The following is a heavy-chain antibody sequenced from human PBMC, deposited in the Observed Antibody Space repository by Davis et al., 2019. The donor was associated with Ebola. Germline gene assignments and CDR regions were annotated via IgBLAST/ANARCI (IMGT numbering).Heavy chain of an antibody. V-gene: IGHV3-30-3*01. J-gene: IGHJ2*01. CDR3: ARDQLHRSGPPGNWYFDL. Sequence: GESLKISCAASGFTFSTFTMHWVRQAPGKGLEWVAVISYDGNNKYYADSVKGRFTISRDNSKNTLYLQMNSLRVEDTAVYYCARDQLHRSGPPGNWYFDLWARGTLVTVSS. D-gene: IGHD6-19*01. CDR2: ISYDGNNK. CDR1: GFTFSTFT.